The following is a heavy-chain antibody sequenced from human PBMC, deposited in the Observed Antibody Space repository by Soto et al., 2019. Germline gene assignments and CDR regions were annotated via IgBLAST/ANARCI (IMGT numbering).Heavy chain of an antibody. V-gene: IGHV1-2*04. CDR3: ATSRGSIAVAGEAEYYFDY. CDR1: GYTFTDFY. D-gene: IGHD6-19*01. CDR2: INPNSGGT. Sequence: ASVKVSCKASGYTFTDFYIHWVRQAPGQGLEWMGWINPNSGGTNSVQKFQGWVTMTRDTSISTAYMELSRLRSDDTAVDYCATSRGSIAVAGEAEYYFDYWGQGTLVAVSS. J-gene: IGHJ4*02.